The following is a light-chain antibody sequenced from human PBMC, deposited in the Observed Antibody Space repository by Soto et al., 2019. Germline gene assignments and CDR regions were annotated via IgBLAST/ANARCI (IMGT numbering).Light chain of an antibody. J-gene: IGKJ1*01. CDR3: QQYGSSRT. CDR2: GAS. CDR1: QSVSSSY. Sequence: FVLTQSPGTLSLSLGERATLSCRASQSVSSSYLAWYQQKPGQAPRLLIYGASSRASGIPDRFSGSGSGTDFTLTISRLEPEDFAVYYCQQYGSSRTFGQGTKVDIK. V-gene: IGKV3-20*01.